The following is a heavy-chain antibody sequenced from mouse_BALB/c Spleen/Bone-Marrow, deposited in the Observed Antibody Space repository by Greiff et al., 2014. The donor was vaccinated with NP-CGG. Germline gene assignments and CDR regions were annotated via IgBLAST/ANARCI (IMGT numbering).Heavy chain of an antibody. J-gene: IGHJ4*01. CDR3: ARGSYYEGATDY. V-gene: IGHV2-9*02. CDR1: GFSLTSYG. Sequence: QVQLQQPGPGLVAPSQSLSITCTVSGFSLTSYGVHWVRQPPGKVLEWLGVIWAGGSTNYNSALMSRLSISKDNSKSQVFLKMNSLQTDDTAMYYCARGSYYEGATDYWGQGTSVTVSS. CDR2: IWAGGST. D-gene: IGHD1-1*01.